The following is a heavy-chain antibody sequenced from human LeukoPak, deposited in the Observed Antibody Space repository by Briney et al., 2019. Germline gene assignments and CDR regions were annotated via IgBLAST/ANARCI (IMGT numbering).Heavy chain of an antibody. D-gene: IGHD3-16*02. CDR2: IKSKTDGGTT. CDR1: GFTFSNAW. Sequence: GGSLRLSSAASGFTFSNAWMSWVRQAPGKGLEWVGRIKSKTDGGTTDYAAPVKGRFTISRDDSKNTLYLQMNSLKTEDTAVYYCTTDPSDYDYVWGSYRPFDYWGQGTLVTVSS. V-gene: IGHV3-15*01. J-gene: IGHJ4*02. CDR3: TTDPSDYDYVWGSYRPFDY.